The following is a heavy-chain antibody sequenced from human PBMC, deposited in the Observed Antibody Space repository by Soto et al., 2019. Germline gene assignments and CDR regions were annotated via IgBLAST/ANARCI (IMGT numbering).Heavy chain of an antibody. V-gene: IGHV1-24*01. J-gene: IGHJ6*02. D-gene: IGHD3-3*01. CDR3: ATYDFWSGYPPEHYYYGMDV. CDR1: GYTLTELS. CDR2: FDPEDGET. Sequence: ASVKVSGKVSGYTLTELSMHWVRQAPGKGLEWMRGFDPEDGETIYAQKFRGRVTMTEDTSTDTAYMELSSLRSEDTAVYYCATYDFWSGYPPEHYYYGMDVWGQGTTVTVSS.